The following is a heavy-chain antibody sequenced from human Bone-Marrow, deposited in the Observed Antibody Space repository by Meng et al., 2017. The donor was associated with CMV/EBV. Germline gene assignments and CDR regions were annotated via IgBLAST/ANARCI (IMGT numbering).Heavy chain of an antibody. Sequence: ASVKVSCKASAYTFTSYGISWVRQAPGQGLEWMGWISAYNGNTNYAQKLQGRVTMTTDTSTSTAYMELRSLRSDDTAVYYCASSGYSSSWYEVYYYGMDFWGQGTTVTVSS. CDR3: ASSGYSSSWYEVYYYGMDF. V-gene: IGHV1-18*01. CDR1: AYTFTSYG. CDR2: ISAYNGNT. J-gene: IGHJ6*02. D-gene: IGHD6-13*01.